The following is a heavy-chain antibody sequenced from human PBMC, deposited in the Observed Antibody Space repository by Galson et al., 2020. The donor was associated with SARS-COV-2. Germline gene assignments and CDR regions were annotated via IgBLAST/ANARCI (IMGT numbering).Heavy chain of an antibody. CDR2: MNPNSGNS. D-gene: IGHD1-26*01. Sequence: ASVKVSCKASGYTFTSFDINWVRQAPGQGLEWMGWMNPNSGNSGHAQKFQGRVTMTRNTSIITAYMELSSLRAEDTAVYYCATPIVGGTFDYWGQGTLVTVSS. J-gene: IGHJ4*02. CDR1: GYTFTSFD. V-gene: IGHV1-8*01. CDR3: ATPIVGGTFDY.